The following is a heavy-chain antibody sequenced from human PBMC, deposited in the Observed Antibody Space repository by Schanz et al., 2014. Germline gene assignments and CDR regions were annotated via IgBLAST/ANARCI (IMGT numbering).Heavy chain of an antibody. D-gene: IGHD3-16*01. Sequence: QVQLLQSGAEVKKPGASVKVSCKASGYTFTGYYMHWVRQAPGQGLEWMGRINPIVDITNYAQKFLGRVTITADKSTSTAYMELKSLRSADTAVYYCATIGVNDYWRFGLDLWGQGTTVTVSS. V-gene: IGHV1-69*09. CDR2: INPIVDIT. J-gene: IGHJ6*02. CDR1: GYTFTGYY. CDR3: ATIGVNDYWRFGLDL.